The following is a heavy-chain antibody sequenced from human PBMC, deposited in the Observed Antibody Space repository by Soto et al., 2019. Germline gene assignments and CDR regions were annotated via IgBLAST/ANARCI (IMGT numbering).Heavy chain of an antibody. Sequence: ASVKVSCKASGYTFTGYYMHWVRQAPGQGLGWMGWINPNSGGTNYAQKFQGRVTMTRDTSISTAYMELSRLRSNDTAVYYCARSNVLRFLEWLPRPNDAFDIWGQGTMVTVSS. J-gene: IGHJ3*02. D-gene: IGHD3-3*01. CDR2: INPNSGGT. CDR3: ARSNVLRFLEWLPRPNDAFDI. CDR1: GYTFTGYY. V-gene: IGHV1-2*02.